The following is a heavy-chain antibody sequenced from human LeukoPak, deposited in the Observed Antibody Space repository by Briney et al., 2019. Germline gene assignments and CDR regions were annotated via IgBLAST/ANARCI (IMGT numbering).Heavy chain of an antibody. Sequence: GGSLRLSCAASGFTFSSYGMHWVRQAPGKGLEWVAVISCDGSNKYYADSVKGRFTISRDNSKNTLYLQMNSLRAEDTAVYYCAKVGYYDSSGYYPADYWGQGTLVTVSS. V-gene: IGHV3-30*18. CDR3: AKVGYYDSSGYYPADY. CDR1: GFTFSSYG. CDR2: ISCDGSNK. D-gene: IGHD3-22*01. J-gene: IGHJ4*02.